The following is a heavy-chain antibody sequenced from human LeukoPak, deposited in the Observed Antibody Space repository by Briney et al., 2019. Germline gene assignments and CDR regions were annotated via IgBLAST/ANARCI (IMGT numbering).Heavy chain of an antibody. CDR2: ISYDGSNK. CDR1: GFTFSSYG. CDR3: AKDPFDY. Sequence: QPGRSLTLSCAASGFTFSSYGMHWVRQAPGKGLEWVAVISYDGSNKYYADSVKGRFTISRDNSKNTLYLQMNSLRAEDTAVYYCAKDPFDYWGQGTLVTVSS. V-gene: IGHV3-30*18. J-gene: IGHJ4*02.